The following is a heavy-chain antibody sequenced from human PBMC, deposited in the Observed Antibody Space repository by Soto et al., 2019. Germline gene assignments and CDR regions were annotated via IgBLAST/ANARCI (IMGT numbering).Heavy chain of an antibody. CDR3: TRARAATLSDF. D-gene: IGHD2-15*01. J-gene: IGHJ4*02. Sequence: QVQLQESGPGLVKPSETLSLTCTVSGGSISNYYCSWIRQPPGKGLEWIRYISYSGRANYNPSLKSRATIAVDTSRIQFSLKLRSVTSADTAVYNFTRARAATLSDFWGQGTLVTVSS. CDR1: GGSISNYY. V-gene: IGHV4-59*01. CDR2: ISYSGRA.